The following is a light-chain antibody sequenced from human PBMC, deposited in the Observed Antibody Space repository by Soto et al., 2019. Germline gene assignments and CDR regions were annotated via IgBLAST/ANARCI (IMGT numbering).Light chain of an antibody. CDR2: ATS. V-gene: IGKV1-39*01. CDR3: HQSHETPAIT. J-gene: IGKJ5*01. CDR1: QNIATY. Sequence: DIQMTQSPPSLSASVGDRITISCRASQNIATYLNWYQQKPGKAPQLLISATSNLQSGVPSRFSGSGSGTDFTLTISSLQPEDLGIYYCHQSHETPAITFGQGTRLEIK.